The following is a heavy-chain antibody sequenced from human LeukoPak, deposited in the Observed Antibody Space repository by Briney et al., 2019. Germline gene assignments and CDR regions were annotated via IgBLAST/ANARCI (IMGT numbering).Heavy chain of an antibody. V-gene: IGHV3-48*01. CDR1: GSTVTTNY. J-gene: IGHJ4*02. D-gene: IGHD4-23*01. Sequence: GGSLRISCAASGSTVTTNYMNWVRQAPGKGLEWISYISGHSSTIYFADSVKGRFTISRDNARNSLYLQMNSLRAEDTAVYYCARDFNYGGNFDYWGQGTLVTVSS. CDR3: ARDFNYGGNFDY. CDR2: ISGHSSTI.